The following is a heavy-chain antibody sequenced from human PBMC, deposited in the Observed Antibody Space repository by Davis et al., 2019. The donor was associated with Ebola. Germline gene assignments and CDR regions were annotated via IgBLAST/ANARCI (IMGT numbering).Heavy chain of an antibody. CDR2: IYYSGNT. D-gene: IGHD3-3*01. CDR1: GGSISSYF. J-gene: IGHJ3*02. Sequence: PGGSLRLSCTVSGGSISSYFWNWIRQPPGKALEWIGYIYYSGNTNYNPSLKSRVTISVDTSKNQFSLKLSSVTAADTAVYYCARSLRFLEWPLDAFHIWGQGTMVTVSS. CDR3: ARSLRFLEWPLDAFHI. V-gene: IGHV4-59*08.